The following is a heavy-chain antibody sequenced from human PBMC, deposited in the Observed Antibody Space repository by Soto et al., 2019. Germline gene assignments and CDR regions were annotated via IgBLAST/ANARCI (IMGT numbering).Heavy chain of an antibody. CDR2: IIPILGLA. Sequence: QVQLVQSGAEVKKPGSSVKVSCKASGGTFSSYTISWVRQAPGQGLEWMGRIIPILGLANYAQKFQGRVTIAADKSTSTAYMELISLRSQDTSVYYCARLLVLDYYYGMDVWGQGTTVTVSS. J-gene: IGHJ6*02. D-gene: IGHD6-13*01. V-gene: IGHV1-69*02. CDR1: GGTFSSYT. CDR3: ARLLVLDYYYGMDV.